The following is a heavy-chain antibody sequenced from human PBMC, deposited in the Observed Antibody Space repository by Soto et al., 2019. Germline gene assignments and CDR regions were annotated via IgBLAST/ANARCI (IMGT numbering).Heavy chain of an antibody. CDR3: ARAYSSSWYAGFDY. D-gene: IGHD6-13*01. CDR1: GFTFSSYS. J-gene: IGHJ4*02. Sequence: AGSLRLSCAASGFTFSSYSMNWVRQAPGKGLEWVSYISSSSSTIYYADSVKGRFTISRDNDKNSLYLQMNSLRDEDTAVYYCARAYSSSWYAGFDYWGQGTLVTVSS. CDR2: ISSSSSTI. V-gene: IGHV3-48*02.